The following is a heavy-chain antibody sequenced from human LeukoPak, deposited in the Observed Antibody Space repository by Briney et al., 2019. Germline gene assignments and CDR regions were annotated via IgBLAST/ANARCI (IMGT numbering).Heavy chain of an antibody. CDR3: AREYDFWSGYYTGFRSYYMDV. V-gene: IGHV3-48*01. CDR1: GFNFGNYG. Sequence: GGTLRLSCAASGFNFGNYGMNWVRQAPGKGLEWVSYISSSSSTIYYADSVKGRFTISRDNAKNSLYLQMNSLRAEDTAVYYCAREYDFWSGYYTGFRSYYMDVWGKGTTVTVSS. CDR2: ISSSSSTI. J-gene: IGHJ6*03. D-gene: IGHD3-3*01.